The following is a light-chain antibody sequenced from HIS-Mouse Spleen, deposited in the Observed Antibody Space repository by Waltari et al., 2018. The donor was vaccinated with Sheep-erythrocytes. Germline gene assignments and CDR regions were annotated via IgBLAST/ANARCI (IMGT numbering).Light chain of an antibody. CDR3: AAWDDSLSGPV. CDR1: SSNIGSNY. Sequence: QSVLTQPPSASGTPGQRVTISRSGSSSNIGSNYVYWYQQLPGTAPKLLIYRNNPRPSGVPDRFSGSKSGTSASLAISGLRSEDEADYYCAAWDDSLSGPVFGGGTKLTVL. CDR2: RNN. V-gene: IGLV1-47*01. J-gene: IGLJ3*02.